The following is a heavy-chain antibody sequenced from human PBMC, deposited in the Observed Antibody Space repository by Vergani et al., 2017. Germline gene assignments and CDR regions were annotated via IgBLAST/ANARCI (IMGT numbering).Heavy chain of an antibody. Sequence: QVQLQESGPGLVKPSETLSLTCTVSGGSVSSGSYYWSWIRQPAGKGLEWIGYIYYSGSTNYNPSLKSRVTISVDTSKNQFSLKLSSVTAADTAVYYCAREVGAGYDDAFDIWGQGTMVTVSS. CDR1: GGSVSSGSYY. V-gene: IGHV4-61*10. CDR2: IYYSGST. D-gene: IGHD1-26*01. CDR3: AREVGAGYDDAFDI. J-gene: IGHJ3*02.